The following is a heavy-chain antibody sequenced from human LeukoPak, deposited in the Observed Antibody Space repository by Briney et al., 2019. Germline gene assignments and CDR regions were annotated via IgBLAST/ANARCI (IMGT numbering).Heavy chain of an antibody. CDR2: IKQDGSEK. J-gene: IGHJ4*02. CDR3: ARVRITIFGVGSDFDY. D-gene: IGHD3-3*01. CDR1: GFTFSSYW. V-gene: IGHV3-7*01. Sequence: GGSLRLSCAASGFTFSSYWMSWVRQAPGKGLEWVAHIKQDGSEKYYVDPVKGRFTISRDNAKNSLYLQMNSLRAEDTAVYYCARVRITIFGVGSDFDYWGQGTLVTVSS.